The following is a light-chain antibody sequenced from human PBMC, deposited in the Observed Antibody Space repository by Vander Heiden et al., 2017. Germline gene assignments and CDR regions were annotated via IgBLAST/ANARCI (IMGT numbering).Light chain of an antibody. CDR1: QSVLYSSNNKNY. J-gene: IGKJ4*01. CDR3: QQCYTTPPT. CDR2: WAS. V-gene: IGKV4-1*01. Sequence: DIVMTQSPDSLAVSLRETATINCKSSQSVLYSSNNKNYLAWYQQKPGQPPKLLIYWASTRESGVPDRFSGSGSGTDFTLTISSLQAEDVAVYYCQQCYTTPPTFGGGTKVEIK.